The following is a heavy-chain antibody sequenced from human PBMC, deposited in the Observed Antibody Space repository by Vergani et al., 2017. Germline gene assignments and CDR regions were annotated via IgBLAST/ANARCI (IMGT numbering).Heavy chain of an antibody. J-gene: IGHJ4*02. CDR3: ARGDYSSSSIGYYFDY. D-gene: IGHD6-6*01. CDR1: GGSFSGYY. V-gene: IGHV4-34*11. CDR2: IYYSGST. Sequence: QVQLQQWGAGLLKPSETLSLTCAVYGGSFSGYYWSWIRQPPGKGLEWIGYIYYSGSTNYKPSLKSRVTISVDTSKNQFSLKLSSVTAADTAVYYCARGDYSSSSIGYYFDYWGQGTLVTVSS.